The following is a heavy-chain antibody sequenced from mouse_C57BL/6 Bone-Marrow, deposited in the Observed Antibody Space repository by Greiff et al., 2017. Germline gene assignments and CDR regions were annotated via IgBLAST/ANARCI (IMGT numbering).Heavy chain of an antibody. CDR1: GFTFSDYG. V-gene: IGHV5-17*01. Sequence: EVKLEESGGGLVKPGGSLKLSCAASGFTFSDYGMHWVRQAPEQGLEWVAYISRGSSTIYYADTVKGRFTLSRDNAYSTSFLQMTSLRAEDTAMYYGARKRAIDYWGQGTSVTVSS. CDR3: ARKRAIDY. CDR2: ISRGSSTI. J-gene: IGHJ4*01.